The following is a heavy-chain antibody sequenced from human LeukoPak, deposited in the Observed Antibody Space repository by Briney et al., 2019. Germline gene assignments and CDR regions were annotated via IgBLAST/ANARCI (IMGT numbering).Heavy chain of an antibody. CDR3: PALGSGELSPSDN. CDR2: IKSKANSGTA. Sequence: GGSLRLSCAASGFTFSSYSMNWVRQAPGKGLEWVGRIKSKANSGTADYAAPVMGRFTISRDDSKSTLYLQMNSLKIEDTAGYFWPALGSGELSPSDNWGKGTLVPVSS. CDR1: GFTFSSYS. D-gene: IGHD3-10*01. J-gene: IGHJ4*02. V-gene: IGHV3-15*01.